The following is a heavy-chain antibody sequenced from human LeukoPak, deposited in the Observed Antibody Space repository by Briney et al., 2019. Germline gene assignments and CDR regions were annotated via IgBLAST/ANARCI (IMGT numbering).Heavy chain of an antibody. CDR1: GGSISSGGYY. V-gene: IGHV4-31*03. J-gene: IGHJ4*02. D-gene: IGHD5-18*01. CDR2: IYCSGST. CDR3: ARNTAMVPFDY. Sequence: PSQTLSLTCTVSGGSISSGGYYWSWIRQHPGKGLEWIGYIYCSGSTYYNPSLKSRVTISVDTSKNQFSLKLSSVTAADTAVYYCARNTAMVPFDYWGQGTLVTVSS.